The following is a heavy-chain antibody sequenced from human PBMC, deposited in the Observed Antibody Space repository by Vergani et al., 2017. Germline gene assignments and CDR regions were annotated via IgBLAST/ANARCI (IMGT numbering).Heavy chain of an antibody. CDR1: GGSISSSSYY. Sequence: QLQLQESGPGLVKPSETLSLPCTVSGGSISSSSYYWGWIRQPPGKGLEWIGSIYYSGSTYYNPSLNSRVTISVATSKNQFSLKLSSVTAADTAVYYCARVGDYDRPNWFDPWGQGTLVTVS. CDR3: ARVGDYDRPNWFDP. V-gene: IGHV4-39*07. CDR2: IYYSGST. J-gene: IGHJ5*02. D-gene: IGHD4-17*01.